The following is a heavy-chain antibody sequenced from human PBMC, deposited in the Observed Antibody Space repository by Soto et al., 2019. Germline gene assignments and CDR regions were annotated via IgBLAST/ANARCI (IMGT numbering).Heavy chain of an antibody. CDR1: CGSVSSGSYY. CDR2: IYYSGST. D-gene: IGHD3-22*01. V-gene: IGHV4-61*01. J-gene: IGHJ4*02. Sequence: SETLSLTCTVSCGSVSSGSYYWSWIRQPPGKGLEWIGYIYYSGSTNYNPSLKSRVTISVDTSKNQFSLKLSSVTAADTAVYYCARGASRSYYYDSSGPAHDYWGTATLLTLSS. CDR3: ARGASRSYYYDSSGPAHDY.